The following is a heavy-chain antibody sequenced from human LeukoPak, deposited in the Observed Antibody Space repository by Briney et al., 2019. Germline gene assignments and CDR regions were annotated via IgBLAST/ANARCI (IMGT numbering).Heavy chain of an antibody. CDR1: GGSISSYY. Sequence: PSETLSLTCTVSGGSISSYYWSWIRQPAGKGLEWIARIYTSGSTNYNPSLKSRVTMSVGTSKNQFSLKLSSVTAADTAVYYCARSYYYDSSGYTDDYWGQGTLVTVSS. D-gene: IGHD3-22*01. V-gene: IGHV4-4*07. CDR3: ARSYYYDSSGYTDDY. J-gene: IGHJ4*02. CDR2: IYTSGST.